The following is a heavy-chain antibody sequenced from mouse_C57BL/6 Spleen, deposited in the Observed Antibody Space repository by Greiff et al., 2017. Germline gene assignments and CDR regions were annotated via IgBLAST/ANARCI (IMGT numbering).Heavy chain of an antibody. Sequence: QVQLQQPGAELVKPGASVKLSCKASGYTFTSYWMQWVKQRPGQGLEWIGELDPSDSDTNYNQKFKGKATFTVDTSSRTAYMHLSRLTSEGSAVYYCARITTENYAMDYWGQGTSVTVSS. D-gene: IGHD1-1*01. CDR2: LDPSDSDT. V-gene: IGHV1-50*01. CDR3: ARITTENYAMDY. J-gene: IGHJ4*01. CDR1: GYTFTSYW.